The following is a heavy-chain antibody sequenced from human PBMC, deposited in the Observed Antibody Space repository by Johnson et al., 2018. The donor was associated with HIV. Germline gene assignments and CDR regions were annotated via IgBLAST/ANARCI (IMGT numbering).Heavy chain of an antibody. CDR3: ARDCLRGIVGATGAFDI. Sequence: VQLVESGGGLVQPGGSLRLSCAASGFTVSSNYMSWVRQAPGKGLEWVSVIYSGGSTYYADSVKGRFTNSRDNSKDTLYLQMNSLRAEDTAGYYCARDCLRGIVGATGAFDIWGQGTMVTVSS. CDR1: GFTVSSNY. D-gene: IGHD1-26*01. J-gene: IGHJ3*02. CDR2: IYSGGST. V-gene: IGHV3-66*02.